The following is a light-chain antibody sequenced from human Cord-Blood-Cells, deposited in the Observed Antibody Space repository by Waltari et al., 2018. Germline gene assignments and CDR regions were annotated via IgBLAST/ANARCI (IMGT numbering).Light chain of an antibody. Sequence: SSELTQDPAVSVALGQTVRITCQGDSLRSYYASWYQQKPGQAPVLVLYGKNNRPSGIPDRFSGSRSGNTASLTITGAQAEDDADYYCNSRDSSGNHVVFGGGTKLTVL. CDR3: NSRDSSGNHVV. V-gene: IGLV3-19*01. J-gene: IGLJ2*01. CDR2: GKN. CDR1: SLRSYY.